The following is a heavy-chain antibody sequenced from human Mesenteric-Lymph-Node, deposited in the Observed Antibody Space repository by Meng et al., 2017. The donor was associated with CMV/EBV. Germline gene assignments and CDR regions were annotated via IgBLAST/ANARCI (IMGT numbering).Heavy chain of an antibody. D-gene: IGHD2-8*01. CDR2: LWADGKKQ. CDR1: GFTLGSHG. CDR3: ARDSGLYADDY. J-gene: IGHJ4*02. Sequence: SCAASGFTLGSHGLHWVRQAPGKGLEWAAVLWADGKKQHYADSVRGRFTISRDISKNTLYLQMNSLRVEDTAVYFYARDSGLYADDYWGQGTLVTVSS. V-gene: IGHV3-33*01.